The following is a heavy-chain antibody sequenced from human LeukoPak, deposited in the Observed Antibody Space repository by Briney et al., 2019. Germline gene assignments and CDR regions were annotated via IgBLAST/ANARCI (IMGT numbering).Heavy chain of an antibody. CDR2: IWYDGSNK. Sequence: GTSLRLSCAASGFTFSSYGMHWVRQAPGKGLEWVAVIWYDGSNKYYADSVKGRFTISRDNSKNTLYLQMNSLRAEDTAVYYCARDKTGFDYAPGRVDYYGMDVWGQGTTVTVSS. CDR1: GFTFSSYG. D-gene: IGHD1-14*01. J-gene: IGHJ6*02. V-gene: IGHV3-33*01. CDR3: ARDKTGFDYAPGRVDYYGMDV.